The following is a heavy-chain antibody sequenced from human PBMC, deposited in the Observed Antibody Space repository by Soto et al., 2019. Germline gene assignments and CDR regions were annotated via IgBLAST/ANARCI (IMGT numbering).Heavy chain of an antibody. CDR2: IGTDGNT. CDR1: GFTFNSYA. V-gene: IGHV3-23*01. CDR3: VRKYPGTRPFGY. Sequence: GGSMRLSCAASGFTFNSYAMNWVRQAPGKGLAWVSAIGTDGNTYYANSVKGRFTISGDNSRTTLYLHMNSLRVEDTALYYCVRKYPGTRPFGYWGQGTLVTVSS. J-gene: IGHJ4*01. D-gene: IGHD2-2*01.